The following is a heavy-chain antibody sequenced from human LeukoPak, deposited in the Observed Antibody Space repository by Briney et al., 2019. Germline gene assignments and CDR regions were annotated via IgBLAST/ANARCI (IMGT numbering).Heavy chain of an antibody. CDR2: INNDGDST. V-gene: IGHV3-74*01. CDR1: GFTLSSYW. CDR3: STKPLSGGYGWPTDY. D-gene: IGHD5-12*01. Sequence: GGSLRLSCATSGFTLSSYWMHWVRQVPGKGLEWLSRINNDGDSTNYADSVKGRFTISRDNAKNTLYLRMNRLRAEDTAIYYCSTKPLSGGYGWPTDYWGQGTLVTVSS. J-gene: IGHJ4*02.